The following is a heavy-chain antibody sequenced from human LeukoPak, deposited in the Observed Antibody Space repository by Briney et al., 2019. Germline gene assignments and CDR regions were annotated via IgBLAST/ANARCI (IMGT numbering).Heavy chain of an antibody. CDR1: GFTFSTYW. CDR2: INQDGSEK. D-gene: IGHD4-23*01. J-gene: IGHJ4*02. Sequence: PGGSLRLSCAASGFTFSTYWMGWVRQAPGKGLEWVANINQDGSEKYYVDSVKGRFTISRDNAKNSLYLQINSLRAEDTAVYYCARDTYGGFDYWGQGTLVTVSS. V-gene: IGHV3-7*01. CDR3: ARDTYGGFDY.